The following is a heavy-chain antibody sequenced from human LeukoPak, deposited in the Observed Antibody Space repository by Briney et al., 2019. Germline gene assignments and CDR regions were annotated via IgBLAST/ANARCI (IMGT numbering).Heavy chain of an antibody. Sequence: GGSLRLSCAASGFTFSSYWMSWVRQAPGKGLEWVANIKQDGSEKYYVDSVKGRFTISRDNAKNSLYLQMNSLRAEDTAVYYCAKRYCSGGSCYGNDYWGQGTLVTVSS. CDR3: AKRYCSGGSCYGNDY. CDR1: GFTFSSYW. D-gene: IGHD2-15*01. J-gene: IGHJ4*02. CDR2: IKQDGSEK. V-gene: IGHV3-7*03.